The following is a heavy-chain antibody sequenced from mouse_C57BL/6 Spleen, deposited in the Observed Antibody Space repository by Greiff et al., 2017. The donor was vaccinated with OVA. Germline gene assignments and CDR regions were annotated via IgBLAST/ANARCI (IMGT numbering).Heavy chain of an antibody. D-gene: IGHD1-1*01. J-gene: IGHJ1*03. V-gene: IGHV1-52*01. CDR2: IDPSDSET. CDR3: ARGYGSSPYWYFDV. Sequence: LQQPGAELVRPGSSVKLSCKASGYTFTSYWMHWVKQRPIQGLEWIGNIDPSDSETHYNQKFKDKATLTVDKSSSTAYMQLSSLTSEDSAVYYCARGYGSSPYWYFDVWGTGTTVTVSS. CDR1: GYTFTSYW.